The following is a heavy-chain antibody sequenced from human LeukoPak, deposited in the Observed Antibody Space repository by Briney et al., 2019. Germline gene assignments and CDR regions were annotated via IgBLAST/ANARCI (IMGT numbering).Heavy chain of an antibody. D-gene: IGHD3-10*01. V-gene: IGHV5-51*01. CDR3: ARQVITMVRGVDGNWLDP. J-gene: IGHJ5*02. CDR1: GYSFTSYW. CDR2: IYPGDSDT. Sequence: GESLKISCKGSGYSFTSYWIGWVRQMPGKGLEWMGIIYPGDSDTRYSPSFQGQVTISADKSISTAYLQWSSLKASDTAMYYCARQVITMVRGVDGNWLDPWGQGTLVTVSS.